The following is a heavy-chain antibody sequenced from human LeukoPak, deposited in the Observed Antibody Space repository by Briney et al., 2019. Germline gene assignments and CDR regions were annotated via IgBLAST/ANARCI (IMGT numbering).Heavy chain of an antibody. CDR2: MSYRGTT. CDR3: ARAPIVFSAFHNWFHS. D-gene: IGHD2-15*01. CDR1: GDSISSDSHF. V-gene: IGHV4-39*07. Sequence: SETLSLTCTVTGDSISSDSHFWGWIRQPPGKGLEYIASMSYRGTTYHNPSLQSRVTISLDTSRNQFSLELRSVTAADTAVYYCARAPIVFSAFHNWFHSWGQGTLVSVPS. J-gene: IGHJ5*01.